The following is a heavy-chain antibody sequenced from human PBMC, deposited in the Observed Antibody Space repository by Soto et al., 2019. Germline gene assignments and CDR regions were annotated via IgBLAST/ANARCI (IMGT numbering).Heavy chain of an antibody. CDR1: GFTFSSYS. V-gene: IGHV3-21*01. CDR3: ARQVRAAYYGMDP. Sequence: GGSLRLSCAASGFTFSSYSMNWVRQAPGKGLEWVSSISSSSSSIYYADSVKGRFIISRDTAKNSLYLQMNSTSAEDTAEYYCARQVRAAYYGMDPWGQGTLVTVSS. CDR2: ISSSSSSI. J-gene: IGHJ6*02. D-gene: IGHD6-25*01.